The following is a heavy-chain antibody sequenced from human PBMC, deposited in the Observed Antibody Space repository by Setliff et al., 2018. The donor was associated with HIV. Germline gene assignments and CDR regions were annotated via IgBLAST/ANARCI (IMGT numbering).Heavy chain of an antibody. D-gene: IGHD4-17*01. J-gene: IGHJ4*02. CDR1: GYSISSGYY. V-gene: IGHV4-38-2*01. Sequence: SETLSLTCAASGYSISSGYYWGWIRQPPGKGLEWIGSIYQTGVTCYNPSLKSRVTISVDTSKNQFSLNLSSVTAADTAIYYCASHANTVTTVFVDYFDYWGQGTLVTVSS. CDR3: ASHANTVTTVFVDYFDY. CDR2: IYQTGVT.